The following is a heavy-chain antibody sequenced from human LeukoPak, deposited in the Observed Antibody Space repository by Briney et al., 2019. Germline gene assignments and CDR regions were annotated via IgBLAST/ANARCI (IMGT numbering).Heavy chain of an antibody. J-gene: IGHJ4*02. V-gene: IGHV4-39*07. CDR3: ARDPPMGRTVTTYYFDY. CDR1: GGSISSYY. D-gene: IGHD4-17*01. Sequence: SETLSLTCTVSGGSISSYYWGWIRQPPGKGLEWIGSNSGSTYYNPSLKSRVTISVDTSKNQFSLKLSSVTAADTAVYYCARDPPMGRTVTTYYFDYWGQGTLVTVSS. CDR2: NSGST.